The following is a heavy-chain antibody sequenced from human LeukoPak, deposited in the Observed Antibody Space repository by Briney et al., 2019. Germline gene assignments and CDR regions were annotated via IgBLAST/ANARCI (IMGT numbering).Heavy chain of an antibody. Sequence: GGSLRLSCAASGFTFSSYSMNWVRQAPGKGLEWVSSISSSSSYIYYADSVKGRFTISRDNAKNSLYPQMNSLRAEDTAVYYCARDMKLELPASSGYYYGMDVWGQGTTVTVSS. CDR1: GFTFSSYS. J-gene: IGHJ6*02. V-gene: IGHV3-21*01. CDR2: ISSSSSYI. D-gene: IGHD1-7*01. CDR3: ARDMKLELPASSGYYYGMDV.